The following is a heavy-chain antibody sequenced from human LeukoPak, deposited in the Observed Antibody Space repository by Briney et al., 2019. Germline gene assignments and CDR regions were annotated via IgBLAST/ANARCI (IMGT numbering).Heavy chain of an antibody. V-gene: IGHV5-51*01. J-gene: IGHJ4*02. CDR1: GYSFTNYW. CDR2: IYPGDSDT. CDR3: ARREGGWYLDY. D-gene: IGHD6-19*01. Sequence: GESLKISCKRSGYSFTNYWIGCVRQMPGKGLERMGIIYPGDSDTRYSPSFQGQVTISADKSISTAYLQWSSLKASDTAMYYCARREGGWYLDYWGQGTLVTVSS.